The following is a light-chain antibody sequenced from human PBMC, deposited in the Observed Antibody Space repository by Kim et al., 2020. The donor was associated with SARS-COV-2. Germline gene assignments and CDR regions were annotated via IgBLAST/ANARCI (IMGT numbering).Light chain of an antibody. CDR1: SSDVGGYNY. Sequence: LTQPASVSGSPGQSITISCTGTSSDVGGYNYVSWYQQHPGKAPKVMIYDVSKRPSGVSNRFSGSKSGNTASLTISGLQAEDEADYYCSSYTSSSTPYVFGTGTKVTVL. CDR3: SSYTSSSTPYV. V-gene: IGLV2-14*01. J-gene: IGLJ1*01. CDR2: DVS.